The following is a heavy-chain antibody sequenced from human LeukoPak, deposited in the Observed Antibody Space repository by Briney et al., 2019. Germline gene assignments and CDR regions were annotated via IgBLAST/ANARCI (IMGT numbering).Heavy chain of an antibody. V-gene: IGHV3-20*01. J-gene: IGHJ4*02. CDR3: ARESSSWPRPLDY. D-gene: IGHD6-13*01. CDR1: GFTFSSYS. Sequence: GGSLRLSCAASGFTFSSYSMNWVRQAPGKGLEWVSGINWNGGSTGYADSVKGRFTISRDNAKNSLYLQMNSLRAEDTALYHCARESSSWPRPLDYWGQGTLVTVSS. CDR2: INWNGGST.